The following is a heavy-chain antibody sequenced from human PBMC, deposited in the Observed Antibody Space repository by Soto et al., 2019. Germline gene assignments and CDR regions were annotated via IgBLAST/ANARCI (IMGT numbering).Heavy chain of an antibody. D-gene: IGHD3-16*01. Sequence: QVQLQESGPGLVKPSQTLSLTCTVSGGSISSGGYYWSWIRQHPGKGLEWIGYIYYSGSTYYNPSLKSRVTISVDTSKNQSSLKLSSVTAADTAVYYCARAVSTRDYDYVWGSYTYYGMDVWGQGTTVTVSS. CDR1: GGSISSGGYY. V-gene: IGHV4-31*03. CDR2: IYYSGST. CDR3: ARAVSTRDYDYVWGSYTYYGMDV. J-gene: IGHJ6*02.